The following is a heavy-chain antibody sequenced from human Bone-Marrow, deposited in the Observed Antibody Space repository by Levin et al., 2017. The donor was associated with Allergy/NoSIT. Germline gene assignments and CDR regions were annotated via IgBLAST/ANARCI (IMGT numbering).Heavy chain of an antibody. Sequence: GESLKISCAASGFTFSDHYIDWVRQAPGKGLECFGRVSNPGNGDTTKYAASVKGRFPFSGDDSKNSVYRQMNSLKAADTAAYYRADLGRSDGLDVWGQGTTVTVSS. V-gene: IGHV3-72*01. CDR1: GFTFSDHY. CDR2: VSNPGNGDTT. CDR3: ADLGRSDGLDV. J-gene: IGHJ6*02. D-gene: IGHD3-16*01.